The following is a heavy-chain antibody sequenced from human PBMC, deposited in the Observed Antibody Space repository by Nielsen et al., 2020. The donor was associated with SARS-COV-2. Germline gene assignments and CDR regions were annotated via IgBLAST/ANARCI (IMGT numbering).Heavy chain of an antibody. V-gene: IGHV4-34*01. CDR1: GGSFSGYY. Sequence: SETLSLTFAVYGGSFSGYYWSWIRQPPGKGLEWIGEINHSGSTNYNPSLKSRVTISVDTSKNQFSLKLSSVTAADTAVYYCARGQLRYFNWLLYPSPQFDYWGQGTLVTVSS. CDR2: INHSGST. D-gene: IGHD3-9*01. CDR3: ARGQLRYFNWLLYPSPQFDY. J-gene: IGHJ4*02.